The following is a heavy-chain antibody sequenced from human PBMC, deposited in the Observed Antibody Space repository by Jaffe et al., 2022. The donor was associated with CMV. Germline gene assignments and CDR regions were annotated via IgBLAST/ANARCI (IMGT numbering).Heavy chain of an antibody. J-gene: IGHJ4*02. D-gene: IGHD3-22*01. CDR3: ARHGRYYDSSGYSTYYFDY. CDR1: GYSFTSYW. V-gene: IGHV5-10-1*03. CDR2: IDPSDSYT. Sequence: EVQLVQSGAEVKKPGESLRISCKGSGYSFTSYWISWVRQMPGKGLEWMGRIDPSDSYTNYSPSFQGHVTISADKSISTAYLQWSSLKASDTAMYYCARHGRYYDSSGYSTYYFDYWGQGTLVTVSS.